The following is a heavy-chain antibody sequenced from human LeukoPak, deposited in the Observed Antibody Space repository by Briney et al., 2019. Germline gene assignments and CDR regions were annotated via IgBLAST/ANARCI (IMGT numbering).Heavy chain of an antibody. J-gene: IGHJ4*02. CDR3: ARVGSAYSSGYNDY. Sequence: SETLSLTCTVSGGSISSYYWSWIRQPPGKGLEWIGYIHYSGSTDYNPSLKSRVTISADTSKNQFSLNLSSVTAADTAVYYCARVGSAYSSGYNDYWGRGTLVTVSS. CDR2: IHYSGST. CDR1: GGSISSYY. V-gene: IGHV4-59*01. D-gene: IGHD5-18*01.